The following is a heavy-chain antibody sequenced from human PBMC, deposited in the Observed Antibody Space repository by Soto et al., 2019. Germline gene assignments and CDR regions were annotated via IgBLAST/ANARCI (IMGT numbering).Heavy chain of an antibody. J-gene: IGHJ6*02. V-gene: IGHV1-69*13. D-gene: IGHD3-3*01. Sequence: SVKVSCKASGGTFSSYAISWVRQAPGQGLEWMGGIIPIFGTANYAQKFQGRVTITADESTSTAYMELSSLRSEDTAVYYCASYRGGTRDKYDVWSGHRGLNYYYGMDVWGQGTTVTVSS. CDR1: GGTFSSYA. CDR3: ASYRGGTRDKYDVWSGHRGLNYYYGMDV. CDR2: IIPIFGTA.